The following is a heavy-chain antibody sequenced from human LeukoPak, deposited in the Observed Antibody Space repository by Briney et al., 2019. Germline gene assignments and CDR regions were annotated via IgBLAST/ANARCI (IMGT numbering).Heavy chain of an antibody. V-gene: IGHV3-48*04. CDR3: AELGITMIGGV. D-gene: IGHD3-10*02. Sequence: GESLRLSCAASGFSFSSYSMNWVRQAPGKGLEWVSYISSSGSTIYYADSVKGRFTISRDNAKNSLYLQMNSLRAEDTAVYYCAELGITMIGGVWGKGTTVTVSS. CDR1: GFSFSSYS. J-gene: IGHJ6*04. CDR2: ISSSGSTI.